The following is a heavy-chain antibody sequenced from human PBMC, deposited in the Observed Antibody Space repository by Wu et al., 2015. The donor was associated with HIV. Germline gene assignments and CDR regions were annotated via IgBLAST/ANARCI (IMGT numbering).Heavy chain of an antibody. CDR1: GGTFSTYA. J-gene: IGHJ4*02. CDR3: VTGVGAPRAYFDY. V-gene: IGHV1-69*13. Sequence: QVQLVQSGAEVKKPGSSVRVSCKASGGTFSTYAINWVRQAPGQGLEWMGRIVPLFDAPNYAQRFHGRLTITADGSTTTAYMELSSLRSEDTAVYYCVTGVGAPRAYFDYWGQGALVTVSS. CDR2: IVPLFDAP. D-gene: IGHD1-26*01.